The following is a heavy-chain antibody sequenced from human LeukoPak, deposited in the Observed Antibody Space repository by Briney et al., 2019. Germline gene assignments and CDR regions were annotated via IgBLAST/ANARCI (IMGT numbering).Heavy chain of an antibody. D-gene: IGHD3-22*01. J-gene: IGHJ4*02. V-gene: IGHV3-30-3*02. CDR2: ISYDGGNK. CDR3: AKSNYFDSGGYYFFDY. CDR1: GFTFSSYA. Sequence: GGSLRLSCAASGFTFSSYAMHWVRQAPGKGLEWVAVISYDGGNKYYADSVKGRFTISRDNSKNTLYLQMNSLRAEDTAVYYCAKSNYFDSGGYYFFDYWGQGTLATVSS.